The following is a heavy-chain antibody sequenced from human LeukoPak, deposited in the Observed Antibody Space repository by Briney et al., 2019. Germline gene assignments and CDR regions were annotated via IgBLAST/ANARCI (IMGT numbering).Heavy chain of an antibody. CDR3: ARAGVGATRWFDP. V-gene: IGHV1-69*13. CDR2: IIPIFGTA. Sequence: GASVKVSCKASGGTFISYAISWVRQAPGQGLEWMGGIIPIFGTANYAQKFQGRVTITADESTSTAYMELSSLRSEDTAVYYCARAGVGATRWFDPWGQGTLVTVSS. D-gene: IGHD1-26*01. J-gene: IGHJ5*02. CDR1: GGTFISYA.